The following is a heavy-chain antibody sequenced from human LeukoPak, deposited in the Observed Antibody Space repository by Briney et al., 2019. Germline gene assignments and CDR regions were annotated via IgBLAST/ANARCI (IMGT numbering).Heavy chain of an antibody. D-gene: IGHD2-2*02. Sequence: GGSLRLSCAASGFTFSTYAMNWVRQAPGRGLEWVSSISTSISDKYYADSVEGRFTISRDNTKNSLYLQMNSLRAEDTAVYYCARERCSSTSCYNYFDYWGQGTLVTVSS. V-gene: IGHV3-21*01. J-gene: IGHJ4*02. CDR3: ARERCSSTSCYNYFDY. CDR1: GFTFSTYA. CDR2: ISTSISDK.